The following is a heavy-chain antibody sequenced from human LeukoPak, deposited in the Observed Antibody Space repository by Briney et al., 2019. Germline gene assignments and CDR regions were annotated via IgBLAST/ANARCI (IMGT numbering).Heavy chain of an antibody. V-gene: IGHV3-23*01. CDR1: GFTFSSYA. D-gene: IGHD1-26*01. CDR2: ISGSGGST. CDR3: AVREADY. J-gene: IGHJ4*02. Sequence: GGSLRLSCGASGFTFSSYALSWVRQAPGKGLEWVSGISGSGGSTYYAESVKGRFTISTDNSKNTLYLQMNSLRAEDTAVYYCAVREADYWGQGTLVTVSS.